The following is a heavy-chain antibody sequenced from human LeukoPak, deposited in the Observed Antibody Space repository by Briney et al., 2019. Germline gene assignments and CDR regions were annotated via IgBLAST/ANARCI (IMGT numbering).Heavy chain of an antibody. Sequence: GGSLRLSCAASGFTFSSYAMSWVRQAPRKGLEWVSAISGSGGSTYYADSVKGRFTISRDNSKNTLYLQMNSLRAEDTAVYYCAKTSMIVVVITHFDYWGQGTLVTVSS. CDR2: ISGSGGST. V-gene: IGHV3-23*01. CDR3: AKTSMIVVVITHFDY. CDR1: GFTFSSYA. D-gene: IGHD3-22*01. J-gene: IGHJ4*02.